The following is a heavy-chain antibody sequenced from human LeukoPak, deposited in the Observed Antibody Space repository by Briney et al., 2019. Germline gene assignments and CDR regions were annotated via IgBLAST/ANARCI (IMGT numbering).Heavy chain of an antibody. J-gene: IGHJ4*02. D-gene: IGHD6-6*01. CDR2: IYTSGST. CDR1: GGSISSGSYY. V-gene: IGHV4-61*02. Sequence: SQTLSLTCTVSGGSISSGSYYWRWIRQPAGKGLEWIGRIYTSGSTNYNPSLKSRVTISVDTSKNQFSLKLSSVTAADTAVYYCAQMGIAARIDYWGQGTLVTVSS. CDR3: AQMGIAARIDY.